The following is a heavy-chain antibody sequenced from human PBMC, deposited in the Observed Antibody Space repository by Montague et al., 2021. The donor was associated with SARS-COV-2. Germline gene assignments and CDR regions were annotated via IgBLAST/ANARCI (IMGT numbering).Heavy chain of an antibody. J-gene: IGHJ6*02. CDR1: GGSISSYY. D-gene: IGHD6-19*01. CDR2: IYSSGST. V-gene: IGHV4-59*01. Sequence: SETLSLTCTVSGGSISSYYWSWIRQPPGKGLEWIGYIYSSGSTNYNPSLKSRVTISVDTSKNQFSLRLSSVTAADTAVYYCARGLSRYSSGKTPFVHSELDVWGQGTTVTVSS. CDR3: ARGLSRYSSGKTPFVHSELDV.